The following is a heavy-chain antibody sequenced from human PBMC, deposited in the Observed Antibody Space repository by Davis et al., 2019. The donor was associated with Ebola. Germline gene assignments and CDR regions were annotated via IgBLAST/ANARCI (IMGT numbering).Heavy chain of an antibody. J-gene: IGHJ4*02. CDR1: GFSLSNARMG. CDR3: ARSLMTTEYYVDY. CDR2: IFSNDEK. V-gene: IGHV2-26*01. D-gene: IGHD4-17*01. Sequence: SGPTLVKPTETLTLTCTVSGFSLSNARMGVSWIRQPPGKALEWLAHIFSNDEKSYSTSLKTRLTISKDTSKNQVVLTMTNMDPVDTATYYCARSLMTTEYYVDYWGQGTLVTVSS.